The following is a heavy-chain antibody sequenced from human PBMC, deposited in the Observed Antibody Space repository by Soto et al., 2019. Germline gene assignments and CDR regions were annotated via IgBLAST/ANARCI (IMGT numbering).Heavy chain of an antibody. V-gene: IGHV1-24*01. Sequence: ASVKVSCKVSGYTLTELSMHWVRQAPGKGLEWMGGFDPEDGETIYAQKFQGRVTMTEDTSTDTAYMELSSLRSEDTAGYYCARKGPYSSGWTFDDWGQGTLVTVAS. CDR1: GYTLTELS. CDR3: ARKGPYSSGWTFDD. D-gene: IGHD6-19*01. J-gene: IGHJ4*02. CDR2: FDPEDGET.